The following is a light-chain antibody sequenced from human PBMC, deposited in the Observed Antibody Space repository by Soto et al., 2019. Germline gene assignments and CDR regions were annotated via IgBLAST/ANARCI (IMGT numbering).Light chain of an antibody. CDR2: DVS. CDR1: SSDVGGYNY. CDR3: CSYAGSYV. Sequence: QSALTQPRSVSGSPGQSVTISCTGTSSDVGGYNYVSWYQQHPGKARKLMIYDVSKRPSGVPDRFSGSKSGNTASLTISGLQAEDEADYYCCSYAGSYVFGTGTKLTVL. J-gene: IGLJ1*01. V-gene: IGLV2-11*01.